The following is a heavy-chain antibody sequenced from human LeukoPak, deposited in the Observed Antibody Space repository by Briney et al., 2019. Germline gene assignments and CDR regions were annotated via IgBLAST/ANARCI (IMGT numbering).Heavy chain of an antibody. J-gene: IGHJ4*02. CDR1: GLTFSSYA. CDR3: ARGNGPGSFLIDY. Sequence: PGGSLRLSCAASGLTFSSYAMHWVRQAPGKGLEWVAFIPNDGSRTYYSNSVTGRFTISRDNSRNTLYLQMISLSPDDTAVYYCARGNGPGSFLIDYWGQGTLVTVSS. V-gene: IGHV3-30-3*01. CDR2: IPNDGSRT. D-gene: IGHD3-10*01.